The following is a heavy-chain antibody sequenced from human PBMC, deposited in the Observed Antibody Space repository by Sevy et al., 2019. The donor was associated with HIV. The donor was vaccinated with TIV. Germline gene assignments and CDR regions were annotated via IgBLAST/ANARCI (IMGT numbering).Heavy chain of an antibody. CDR3: ARRRLGESNVDAFDI. V-gene: IGHV4-4*07. J-gene: IGHJ3*02. Sequence: SETLSLTCTVSGGSISSYYWSWIRQPAGKGLEWIGRIYTSGSTNYNPSLKSRVTMSVETSKNQFSLKLSSVTAADTAVYYCARRRLGESNVDAFDIWGQGTMVTVSS. CDR1: GGSISSYY. CDR2: IYTSGST. D-gene: IGHD3-16*01.